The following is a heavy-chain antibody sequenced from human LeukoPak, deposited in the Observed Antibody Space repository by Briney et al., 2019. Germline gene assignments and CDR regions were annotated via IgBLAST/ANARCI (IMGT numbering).Heavy chain of an antibody. V-gene: IGHV1-2*06. D-gene: IGHD6-19*01. CDR1: GYIFTGYY. J-gene: IGHJ4*02. CDR3: ATGIAVAGIPYYFDY. CDR2: INPNSGGT. Sequence: PGASVKVSCKASGYIFTGYYMHWVRQAPGQGLEWMGRINPNSGGTNYAQKFQGRVTMTRDTSISTAYMELSRLRSDDTAVYYCATGIAVAGIPYYFDYWGQGTLVTVSS.